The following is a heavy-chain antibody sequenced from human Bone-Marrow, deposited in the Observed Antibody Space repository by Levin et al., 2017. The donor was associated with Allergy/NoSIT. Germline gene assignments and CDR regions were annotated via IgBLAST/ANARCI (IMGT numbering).Heavy chain of an antibody. CDR1: GDSVSSNSAA. J-gene: IGHJ3*02. V-gene: IGHV6-1*01. CDR2: TYYGSKWYN. CDR3: ARHDYIWGRPDPVRPFNS. Sequence: SETLSLTCAISGDSVSSNSAAWTWIRQSPSRGLEWLGRTYYGSKWYNDYAVSVKSRIVINPDTSKNQFSLQLNSVTPEDTAVYYCARHDYIWGRPDPVRPFNSWGQGTMVTVSS. D-gene: IGHD3-16*01.